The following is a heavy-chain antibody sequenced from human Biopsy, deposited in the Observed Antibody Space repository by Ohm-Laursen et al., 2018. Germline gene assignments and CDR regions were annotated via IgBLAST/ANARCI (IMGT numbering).Heavy chain of an antibody. V-gene: IGHV1-2*02. CDR2: IKPPSGTT. CDR1: GYTFTGQN. CDR3: AKGQDLRGGAEYFQH. D-gene: IGHD2-15*01. J-gene: IGHJ1*01. Sequence: GSSVKVSRAASGYTFTGQNLHWVRQVPGQGLEWMGGIKPPSGTTKFAQDFQGRVTMTRDTSITTAYMELRRLRSDDTAVYYCAKGQDLRGGAEYFQHWGQGALVTVSS.